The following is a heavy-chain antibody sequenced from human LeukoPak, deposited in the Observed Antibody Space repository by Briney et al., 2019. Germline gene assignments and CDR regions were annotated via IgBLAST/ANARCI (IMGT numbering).Heavy chain of an antibody. Sequence: PSETLSLTCTLSGDSIRIGGHYWTWIRQPPGKGLEWIGYIYYSGSTYYNPSLKSRVTISVDTSKNQFSLKLSSVTAADTAVYYCARARSTVRRGPNWYFDLWGRGTLVTVSS. CDR2: IYYSGST. J-gene: IGHJ2*01. D-gene: IGHD4-17*01. CDR1: GDSIRIGGHY. V-gene: IGHV4-30-4*01. CDR3: ARARSTVRRGPNWYFDL.